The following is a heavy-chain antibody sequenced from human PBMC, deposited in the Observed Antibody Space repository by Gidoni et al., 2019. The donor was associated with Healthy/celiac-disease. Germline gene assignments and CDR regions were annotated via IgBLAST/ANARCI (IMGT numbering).Heavy chain of an antibody. D-gene: IGHD3-9*01. V-gene: IGHV3-49*04. CDR1: GFTFGDYA. J-gene: IGHJ4*02. CDR2: IRSKAYGGTT. Sequence: EVQLVESGGGLVQPGRSLRLSCTASGFTFGDYAMSWVRQAPGKGLEWVGFIRSKAYGGTTEYAASVKGRFTISRDDSKSIAYLQMNSLKTEDTAVYYCTRFRGWLFFDYWGQGTLVTVSS. CDR3: TRFRGWLFFDY.